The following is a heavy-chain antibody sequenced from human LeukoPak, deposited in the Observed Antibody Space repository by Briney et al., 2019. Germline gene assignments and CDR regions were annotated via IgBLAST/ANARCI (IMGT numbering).Heavy chain of an antibody. J-gene: IGHJ4*02. D-gene: IGHD3-22*01. V-gene: IGHV1-69*13. CDR2: IIPIFGTA. CDR1: GGTFSSYA. CDR3: ARESIDSSGYYGIDY. Sequence: ASVKVSCTASGGTFSSYAISWVRQAPGQGLEWMGGIIPIFGTANYAQKFQGRVTITADESTSTAYMELSSLRSEDTAVYYCARESIDSSGYYGIDYWGQGTWSPSPQ.